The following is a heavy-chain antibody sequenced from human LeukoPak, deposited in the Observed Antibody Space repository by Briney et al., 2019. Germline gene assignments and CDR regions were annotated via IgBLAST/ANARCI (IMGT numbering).Heavy chain of an antibody. V-gene: IGHV5-51*01. J-gene: IGHJ4*02. CDR2: IYPGDSDT. D-gene: IGHD4-17*01. Sequence: GESLKISCKGSGYSFTSYWIGWVRQMPGKGLEWMGIIYPGDSDTRYSPSFQGQVTISADKSISTAYLQWSSLKASDTAMYCCARQLINYGDPPGYWGQGTLVTVSS. CDR3: ARQLINYGDPPGY. CDR1: GYSFTSYW.